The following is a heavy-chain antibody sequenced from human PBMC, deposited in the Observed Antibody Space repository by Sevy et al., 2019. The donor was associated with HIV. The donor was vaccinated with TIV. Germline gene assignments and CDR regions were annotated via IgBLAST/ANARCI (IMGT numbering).Heavy chain of an antibody. J-gene: IGHJ4*02. Sequence: GGSLRLSCAASGFTFSSYGMNWVRQAPGKGLEWVAVKSYDGSNNYYADSVKGRFTISRDNSKNTLFLQMNSLRAEDTAVYYCAKGLRGNYLMAFYYWGQGTLVTVSS. D-gene: IGHD1-7*01. CDR2: KSYDGSNN. CDR1: GFTFSSYG. V-gene: IGHV3-30*18. CDR3: AKGLRGNYLMAFYY.